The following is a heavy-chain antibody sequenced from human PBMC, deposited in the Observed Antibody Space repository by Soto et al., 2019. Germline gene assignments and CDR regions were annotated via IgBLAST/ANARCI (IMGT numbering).Heavy chain of an antibody. CDR1: GYTFTRYL. Sequence: ASVKVSCKASGYTFTRYLMHWLRQAPGQRLEWMGWINGGNGDTKYSQKFQGRVTITRDTSASTAHMEVSSLRSEDTAVYYCARDLGTDIVATVAGYWGQRTLVTVSS. D-gene: IGHD5-12*01. J-gene: IGHJ4*02. CDR2: INGGNGDT. V-gene: IGHV1-3*01. CDR3: ARDLGTDIVATVAGY.